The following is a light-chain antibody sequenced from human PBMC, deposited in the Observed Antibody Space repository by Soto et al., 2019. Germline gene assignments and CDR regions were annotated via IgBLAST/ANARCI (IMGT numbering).Light chain of an antibody. CDR1: QSVSSNF. V-gene: IGKV3-20*01. CDR2: GAL. J-gene: IGKJ4*01. Sequence: EIVLTQSPGTLSLSPGERATLSCRASQSVSSNFLAWYQEKLGQAPSLLIFGALNRATGIPDRFRGSGSGTDFTLTISRLESEEFAVYYGRQYGTSLGFPVGGGTKVDIK. CDR3: RQYGTSLGFP.